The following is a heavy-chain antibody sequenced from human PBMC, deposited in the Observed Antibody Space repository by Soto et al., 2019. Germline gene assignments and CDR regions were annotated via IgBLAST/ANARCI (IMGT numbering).Heavy chain of an antibody. D-gene: IGHD5-12*01. CDR1: GDSVRSGSFS. CDR3: ARGYSGHDYPY. V-gene: IGHV4-61*01. J-gene: IGHJ4*02. CDR2: ISYTGNT. Sequence: QVQLQESGPGLVKPSGTLSLTCTVSGDSVRSGSFSWSWIRQPPGKGLEWIGYISYTGNTNYNPSLKSRVTISVDTSKNPFSLNLRSVTAADTALYYCARGYSGHDYPYWGQGTLVTVSS.